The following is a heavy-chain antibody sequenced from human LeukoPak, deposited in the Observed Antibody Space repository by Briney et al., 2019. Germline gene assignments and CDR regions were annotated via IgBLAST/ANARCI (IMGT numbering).Heavy chain of an antibody. J-gene: IGHJ4*02. CDR2: ISYDGSNK. Sequence: PGGSLRFSCAASGFTFSSYAMHWVRQAPGKGLEWVAVISYDGSNKYYADSVKGRFTISRDNSKNTLYLQMNSLRAEDTAVYYCARDWESYFDYWGQGTLVTVSS. V-gene: IGHV3-30*04. CDR1: GFTFSSYA. CDR3: ARDWESYFDY. D-gene: IGHD3-16*01.